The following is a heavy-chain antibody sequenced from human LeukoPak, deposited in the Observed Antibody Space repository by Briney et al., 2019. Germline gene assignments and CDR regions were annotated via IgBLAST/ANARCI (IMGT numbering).Heavy chain of an antibody. CDR1: AYSFTDYY. V-gene: IGHV1-2*02. D-gene: IGHD4-17*01. CDR2: VNPNTGGT. J-gene: IGHJ4*02. CDR3: ARWDYGDYAYY. Sequence: ASVKVSCKASAYSFTDYYIYWVRQAPGQGLEWMGWVNPNTGGTIYGQDFQGRVTMTGDTSITTAYMELSSLRPDDTAVYYCARWDYGDYAYYWGQGTLVTVSS.